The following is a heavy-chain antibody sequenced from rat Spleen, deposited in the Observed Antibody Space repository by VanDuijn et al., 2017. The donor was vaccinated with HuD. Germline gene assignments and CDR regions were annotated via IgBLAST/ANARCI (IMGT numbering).Heavy chain of an antibody. CDR1: GFVFSDHY. J-gene: IGHJ4*01. CDR3: TRHGRGETTYYYVMDA. D-gene: IGHD4-3*01. CDR2: ISTGGGST. V-gene: IGHV5-27*01. Sequence: EVQLVESGGGLVQPGRSLKLSCVASGFVFSDHYMAWVRQAPTKGLEWVAYISTGGGSTFYRDSVRDRFTISRDNAKSTLYLQIDSLKSEDTATYYCTRHGRGETTYYYVMDAWGQGASVTVSS.